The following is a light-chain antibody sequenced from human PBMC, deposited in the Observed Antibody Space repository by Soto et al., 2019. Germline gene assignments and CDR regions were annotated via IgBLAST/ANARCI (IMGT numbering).Light chain of an antibody. CDR2: GIS. CDR3: QQYGTTRYT. CDR1: QSVSNNY. V-gene: IGKV3-20*01. Sequence: EIVLTQSPGTLSLSPGEGVTLSCRASQSVSNNYLAWYQQKPGQAPRLLIYGISRRATGIPDRFSGSGSGTDFALTTSRLEPEDSAVYYCQQYGTTRYTFGQGTKLEIK. J-gene: IGKJ2*01.